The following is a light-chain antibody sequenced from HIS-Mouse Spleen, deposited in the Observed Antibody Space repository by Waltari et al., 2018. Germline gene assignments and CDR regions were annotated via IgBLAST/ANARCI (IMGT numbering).Light chain of an antibody. J-gene: IGLJ3*02. CDR2: KDR. V-gene: IGLV3-16*01. CDR1: ALPKKY. Sequence: SDELTQPPSVSVSLGQMGRITCCGEALPKKYAYWYQQKPGQFPVLVIYKDRERPSGIPERFSGSSSGTIVTLTISGVQAEDEADYYCLSADSSGTWVFGGGTKLTVL. CDR3: LSADSSGTWV.